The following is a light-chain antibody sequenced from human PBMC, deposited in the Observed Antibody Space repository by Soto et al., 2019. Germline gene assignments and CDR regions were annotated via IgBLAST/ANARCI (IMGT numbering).Light chain of an antibody. CDR2: EGT. V-gene: IGLV2-23*01. CDR1: SSDVGTYYF. Sequence: QSALTQPASVSGSLGPSITISCTGSSSDVGTYYFVSWYQQHTCKVPTLMIYEGTKRPSGVSDRFSGSKSDNTSSMTISGHQAEDEDNYYCCSYAGNNIFVFGAGTKLTVL. CDR3: CSYAGNNIFV. J-gene: IGLJ1*01.